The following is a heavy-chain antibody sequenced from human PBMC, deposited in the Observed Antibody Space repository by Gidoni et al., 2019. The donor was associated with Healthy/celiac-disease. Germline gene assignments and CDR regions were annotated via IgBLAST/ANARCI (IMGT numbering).Heavy chain of an antibody. CDR2: ISSSSSYI. V-gene: IGHV3-21*01. Sequence: EVQLVESGGGLVKPGGSLRLSCAASGFTFSSYSMNWVRQAPGKGLEWVSSISSSSSYIYYADSVKGRFTISRDNAKNSLYLQMNSLRAEDTAVYYCARDPPSFAYWYFDLWGRGTLVTVSS. CDR3: ARDPPSFAYWYFDL. J-gene: IGHJ2*01. CDR1: GFTFSSYS.